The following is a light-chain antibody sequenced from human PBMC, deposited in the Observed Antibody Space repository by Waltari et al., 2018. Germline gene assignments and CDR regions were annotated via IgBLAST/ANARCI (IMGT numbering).Light chain of an antibody. CDR3: HQYYSIPT. Sequence: DIVMTQSPDSLAVSLGERATINCNSSRTVLYSSNNKNYLAWYQQKPGQPPKLLIYWASTRESGVPDRFSGSGSGTDFTLTISSLQAADVAVYYCHQYYSIPTFGQGTKVEIK. V-gene: IGKV4-1*01. CDR2: WAS. J-gene: IGKJ1*01. CDR1: RTVLYSSNNKNY.